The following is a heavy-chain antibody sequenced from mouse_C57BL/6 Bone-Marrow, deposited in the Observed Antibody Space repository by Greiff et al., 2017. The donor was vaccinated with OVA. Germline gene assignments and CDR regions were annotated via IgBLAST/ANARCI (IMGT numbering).Heavy chain of an antibody. CDR2: IDPETGGT. J-gene: IGHJ3*01. D-gene: IGHD2-5*01. CDR1: GYTFTDYE. Sequence: VQLQQSGAELVRPGASVTLSCKASGYTFTDYEMHWVKQTPVHGLEWIGAIDPETGGTAYNQKFKGKAILTADKSSSTAYMELRSLTSEDSAVYYCTRSKNYSNSFAYWGQGTLVTVSA. CDR3: TRSKNYSNSFAY. V-gene: IGHV1-15*01.